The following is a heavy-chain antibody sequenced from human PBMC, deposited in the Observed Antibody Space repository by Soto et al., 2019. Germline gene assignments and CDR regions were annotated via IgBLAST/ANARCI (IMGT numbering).Heavy chain of an antibody. CDR3: AKSPDFYYYGMDV. CDR2: ISGSGANT. V-gene: IGHV3-23*01. J-gene: IGHJ6*02. Sequence: GGSLRLSCAASGFTFSAYAMTWVRQAPGKGLEWVSSISGSGANTYYADSVKGRFTISRDNSKNTLSLQMNSLRADDTAVYYCAKSPDFYYYGMDVWGQGTTVTV. CDR1: GFTFSAYA.